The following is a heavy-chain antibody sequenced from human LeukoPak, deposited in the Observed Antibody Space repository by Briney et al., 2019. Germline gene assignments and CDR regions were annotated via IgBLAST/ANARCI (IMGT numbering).Heavy chain of an antibody. CDR2: ISGGDTTI. J-gene: IGHJ5*02. CDR3: TRGTGGSA. D-gene: IGHD2-15*01. Sequence: GGSLRLSCAASGFTFTSYEMNWVRQAPGKGLEWVSYISGGDTTIYYADSVRGRFTISRDNAKNSLYLQMNSLRAEDTALYYCTRGTGGSAWGQGTLVTVSS. V-gene: IGHV3-48*03. CDR1: GFTFTSYE.